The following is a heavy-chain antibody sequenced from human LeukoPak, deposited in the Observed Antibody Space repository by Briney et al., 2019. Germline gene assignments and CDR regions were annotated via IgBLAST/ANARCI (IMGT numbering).Heavy chain of an antibody. V-gene: IGHV3-30*18. CDR2: ISYDENNK. CDR1: GFTFSSHG. Sequence: PGGSLRLSCAASGFTFSSHGMHWVRQAPGKGLEWVAVISYDENNKYYADSVKGRFTISRDNSKNTLYLQMNSLRAEDTAVYYCAKVDGSWYPRLFDYWGQGTLVTVSS. J-gene: IGHJ4*02. D-gene: IGHD6-13*01. CDR3: AKVDGSWYPRLFDY.